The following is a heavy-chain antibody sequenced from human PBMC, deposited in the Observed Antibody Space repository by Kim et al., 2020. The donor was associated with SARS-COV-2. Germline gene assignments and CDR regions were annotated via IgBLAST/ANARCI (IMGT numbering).Heavy chain of an antibody. V-gene: IGHV1-69*13. Sequence: SVKVSCKASGGTFGSDAMSWVRQAPGQGLEWMGGIIPIFGTASYAQQFQGRVTITADEYTDTAYMEMTSLRFEDTAVYYCARISNCGGDCYRGDWGKPNYYHMDVWGQGTTVIVSS. CDR1: GGTFGSDA. D-gene: IGHD2-21*02. CDR3: ARISNCGGDCYRGDWGKPNYYHMDV. J-gene: IGHJ6*01. CDR2: IIPIFGTA.